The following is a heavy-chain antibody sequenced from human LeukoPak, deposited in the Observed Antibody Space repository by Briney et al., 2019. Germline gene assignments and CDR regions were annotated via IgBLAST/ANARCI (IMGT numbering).Heavy chain of an antibody. D-gene: IGHD2-21*01. Sequence: GGSLRLSCVGSGFTFRSHAMSWVRQAPEKGLEFVSGIYENGGTTYYADSVKGRFSISRDNSKNTLYLQMDSLRGEDTAVYYCAKDFRIGYSAHFDYWGQGALVTVSS. V-gene: IGHV3-23*01. CDR1: GFTFRSHA. CDR3: AKDFRIGYSAHFDY. CDR2: IYENGGTT. J-gene: IGHJ4*02.